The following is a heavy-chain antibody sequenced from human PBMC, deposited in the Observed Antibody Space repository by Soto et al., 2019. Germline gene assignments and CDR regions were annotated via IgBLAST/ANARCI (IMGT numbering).Heavy chain of an antibody. CDR2: IPSGGTYI. CDR3: GRGGSWGSDY. V-gene: IGHV3-21*04. Sequence: PGESLRLSCLASGFTFSDYPMHWVRQAPGKGLEWVSTIPSGGTYIYHAESLKGRFSISSDNARNSLYLQMNSLRAEDTAVYYCGRGGSWGSDYWARGTLVPVSS. CDR1: GFTFSDYP. J-gene: IGHJ4*02. D-gene: IGHD6-13*01.